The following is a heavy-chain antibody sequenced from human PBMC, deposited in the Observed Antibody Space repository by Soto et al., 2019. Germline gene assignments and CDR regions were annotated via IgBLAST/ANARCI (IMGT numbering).Heavy chain of an antibody. Sequence: GGSLRLSCAASGFTFSSYSMNWVRQAPGKGLEWVSSISSSSSYIYYADSVKGRFTISRDNAKNSLYLQMNSLRDEDTAVYYCARGTYDFWSGYYKDEYFRHWGQGTLVTVSS. V-gene: IGHV3-21*01. D-gene: IGHD3-3*01. CDR3: ARGTYDFWSGYYKDEYFRH. J-gene: IGHJ1*01. CDR2: ISSSSSYI. CDR1: GFTFSSYS.